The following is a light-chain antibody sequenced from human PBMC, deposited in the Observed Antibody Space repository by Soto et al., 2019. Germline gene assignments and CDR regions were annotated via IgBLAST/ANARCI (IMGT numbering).Light chain of an antibody. CDR2: EVS. CDR1: SSDIGYYNY. J-gene: IGLJ1*01. CDR3: SSYRGTGTRV. V-gene: IGLV2-14*01. Sequence: QSALTQPASVSGSPGQSITISCTGTSSDIGYYNYVSWFQQHPGKAPKLVIYEVSNRPSGVSNRFSGSKSGNTASLTISGLQAEDEADYYCSSYRGTGTRVFGTGTKVTVL.